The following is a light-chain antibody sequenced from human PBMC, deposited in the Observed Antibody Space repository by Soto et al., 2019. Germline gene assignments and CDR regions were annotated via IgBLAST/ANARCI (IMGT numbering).Light chain of an antibody. Sequence: DIQMTQSPSSLSASVGDRVTITCRASQSISSYLNWYQQKPGKAPKLLIYSASSLQSGVPPRFSGSGSGTDFTLTISSLQPEDFATYYCPQSYSTNTLGQGTKLDIK. CDR1: QSISSY. CDR3: PQSYSTNT. V-gene: IGKV1-39*01. J-gene: IGKJ2*01. CDR2: SAS.